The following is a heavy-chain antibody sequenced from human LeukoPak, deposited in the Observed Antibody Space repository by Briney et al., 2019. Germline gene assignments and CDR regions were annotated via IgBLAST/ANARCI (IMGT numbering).Heavy chain of an antibody. D-gene: IGHD3-10*01. Sequence: GGSLRLSCAASGFTFSSCWMSWVRQAPGKGLEWVANIKQDGSEKYYVDSVKGRFTISRDNAKNSLYLQMNSLRAEDTAVYYCARRTPITMVRGVIPLYYFDYWGQGTLVTVSS. CDR3: ARRTPITMVRGVIPLYYFDY. V-gene: IGHV3-7*04. J-gene: IGHJ4*02. CDR2: IKQDGSEK. CDR1: GFTFSSCW.